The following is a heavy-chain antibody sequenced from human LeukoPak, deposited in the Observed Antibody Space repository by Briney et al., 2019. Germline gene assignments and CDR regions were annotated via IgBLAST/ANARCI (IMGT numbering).Heavy chain of an antibody. CDR1: GYTFTGYY. CDR2: INPNSGGT. V-gene: IGHV1-2*02. D-gene: IGHD6-19*01. Sequence: ASVKVSCKASGYTFTGYYMHWVRQAPGQGLEWMGWINPNSGGTNYAQKFQGRVTMTRDTSISAAYMELSRLRSDDTAVYYCARDGCSGWCSGYDYWGQGTLVTVSS. J-gene: IGHJ4*02. CDR3: ARDGCSGWCSGYDY.